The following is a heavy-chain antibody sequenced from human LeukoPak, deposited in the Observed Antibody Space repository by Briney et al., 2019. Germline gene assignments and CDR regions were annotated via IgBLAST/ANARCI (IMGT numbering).Heavy chain of an antibody. V-gene: IGHV3-23*01. CDR2: ISGSGAST. J-gene: IGHJ4*02. CDR3: ANRGGYDRGGYFFYYFDY. Sequence: GVCVRLSRAASGFTFSRLAMSWVRQAPGKGLEWVSVISGSGASTYYADSVKGRFTISRDNSRNTLYLQMNSLRAEDTAVYYCANRGGYDRGGYFFYYFDYWGQGTLVTVSS. D-gene: IGHD3-22*01. CDR1: GFTFSRLA.